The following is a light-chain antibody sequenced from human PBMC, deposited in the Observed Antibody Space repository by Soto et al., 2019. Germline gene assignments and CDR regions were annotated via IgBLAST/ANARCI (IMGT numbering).Light chain of an antibody. CDR3: MQTLQTPRT. Sequence: DTVMTQSPLSLPVTPGEPASISCSSSQSLLLSNGYNYLDWYLQKPGQSPQLLIYLGSNRASGVTDRFSGIGSGTHFTLKISRVEAEDVGVYYCMQTLQTPRTFGQGTRLEIK. CDR2: LGS. CDR1: QSLLLSNGYNY. J-gene: IGKJ5*01. V-gene: IGKV2-28*01.